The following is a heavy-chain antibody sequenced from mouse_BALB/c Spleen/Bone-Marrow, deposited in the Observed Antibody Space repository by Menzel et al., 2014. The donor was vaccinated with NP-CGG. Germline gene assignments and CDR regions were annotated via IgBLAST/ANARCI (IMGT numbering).Heavy chain of an antibody. V-gene: IGHV1-4*01. D-gene: IGHD2-4*01. CDR2: INPSSGYT. J-gene: IGHJ3*01. CDR1: GYTFTSYT. CDR3: ARFFYDYDGPWFAY. Sequence: QVQLQQSGAELARPGASVKMSCKASGYTFTSYTMHWVKQRPGRGLEWIGYINPSSGYTNYNQKFKDKATLTADKSSSTAYIQLSSLTSEDSAVYYCARFFYDYDGPWFAYWGQGTLVTVSA.